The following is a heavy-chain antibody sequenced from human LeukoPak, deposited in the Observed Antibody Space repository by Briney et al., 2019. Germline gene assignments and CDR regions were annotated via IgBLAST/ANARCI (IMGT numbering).Heavy chain of an antibody. V-gene: IGHV4-59*01. D-gene: IGHD2-15*01. CDR1: GGSISSYY. CDR2: IYYSGST. CDR3: ARATPDWFDP. J-gene: IGHJ5*02. Sequence: SETLSLTCTVSGGSISSYYWSWIRQPPGRGLECIGYIYYSGSTNYNPSLKSRVTISLDTSKNQFSLKLSSVTAADTAVYYCARATPDWFDPWGQETLVTVSS.